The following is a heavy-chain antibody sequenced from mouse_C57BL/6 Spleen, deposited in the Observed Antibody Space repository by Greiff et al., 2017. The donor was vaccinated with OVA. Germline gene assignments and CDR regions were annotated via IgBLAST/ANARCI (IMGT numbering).Heavy chain of an antibody. J-gene: IGHJ2*01. CDR1: GFTFSDYY. CDR2: INYDGSST. CDR3: ARADYGNLLYFDY. Sequence: EVQLQESEGGLVQPGSSMKLSCTASGFTFSDYYMAWVRQVPEKGLEWVANINYDGSSTYYLDSLKSRFIISRDNAKNILYLQMSSLKSEDTATYYCARADYGNLLYFDYWGQGTTLTVSS. V-gene: IGHV5-16*01. D-gene: IGHD2-1*01.